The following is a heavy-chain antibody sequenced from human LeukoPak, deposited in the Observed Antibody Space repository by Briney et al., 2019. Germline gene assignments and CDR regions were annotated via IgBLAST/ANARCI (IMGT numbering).Heavy chain of an antibody. CDR3: ARSSNYYGSGSYGAGVDY. Sequence: GESLKISCKGSGYIFTSYWIGWVRLMPGKGLEWMGIIYPGDSDTRYSPSFQGQVTISADKSISTAYLQWSSMKASDTAMYYCARSSNYYGSGSYGAGVDYWGQGTLVTVSS. D-gene: IGHD3-10*01. CDR1: GYIFTSYW. J-gene: IGHJ4*02. CDR2: IYPGDSDT. V-gene: IGHV5-51*01.